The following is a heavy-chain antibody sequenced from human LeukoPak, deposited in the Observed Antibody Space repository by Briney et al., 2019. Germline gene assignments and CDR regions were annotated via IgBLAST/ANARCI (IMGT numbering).Heavy chain of an antibody. J-gene: IGHJ6*02. CDR2: INAGKGNT. D-gene: IGHD2-2*01. CDR1: EYTFSSYS. Sequence: RASVKVSCKASEYTFSSYSIHWVRQAPGQRLEWMGWINAGKGNTKYSQKLQGRVAITGDTSASTAYMELSSLRSEDTAVYYCARGSCSSTSCFMDVWGQGTTVTVSS. V-gene: IGHV1-3*01. CDR3: ARGSCSSTSCFMDV.